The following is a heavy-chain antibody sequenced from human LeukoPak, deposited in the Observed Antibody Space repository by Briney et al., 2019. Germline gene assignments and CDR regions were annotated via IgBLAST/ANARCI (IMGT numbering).Heavy chain of an antibody. CDR2: INLNSAGT. J-gene: IGHJ4*02. Sequence: ASVKVSCKASGYTFTSYAMNWVRQAPGQGLERLGWINLNSAGTKYAQKFQGRVTMTRDTSISTAYMELSRLRSDDTAVYYCARFAFGGTSDYWGQGTLVTVSS. CDR1: GYTFTSYA. CDR3: ARFAFGGTSDY. D-gene: IGHD3-16*01. V-gene: IGHV1-2*02.